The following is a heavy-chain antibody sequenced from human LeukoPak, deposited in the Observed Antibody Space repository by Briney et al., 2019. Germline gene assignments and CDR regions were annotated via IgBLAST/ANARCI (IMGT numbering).Heavy chain of an antibody. J-gene: IGHJ6*03. D-gene: IGHD3-10*01. Sequence: ASVKVSCKASGYTFTGYYMHWVRQAPGQGLEWMGWINPNSGGTNYAQKFQGRVTMTRDTSISTAYMDLNRLRSDDTAVYYCASGGTLLRRFNYGPGSYNSLERGYYYMDVWGKGTTVTISS. CDR2: INPNSGGT. CDR1: GYTFTGYY. V-gene: IGHV1-2*02. CDR3: ASGGTLLRRFNYGPGSYNSLERGYYYMDV.